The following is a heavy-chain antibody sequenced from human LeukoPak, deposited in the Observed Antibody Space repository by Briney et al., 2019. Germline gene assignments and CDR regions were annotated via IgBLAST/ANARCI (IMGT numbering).Heavy chain of an antibody. CDR3: ARDPFLKAVAFDY. CDR1: GYTFTSYY. J-gene: IGHJ4*02. V-gene: IGHV1-46*01. D-gene: IGHD4-23*01. Sequence: ASVKVSCMASGYTFTSYYMHWVRQAPGQGLEWMGIINPSGGSTSYAQKFQGRVTMTRDMSTSTVYMELSSLRSEDTAVYYCARDPFLKAVAFDYWGQGTLVTVSS. CDR2: INPSGGST.